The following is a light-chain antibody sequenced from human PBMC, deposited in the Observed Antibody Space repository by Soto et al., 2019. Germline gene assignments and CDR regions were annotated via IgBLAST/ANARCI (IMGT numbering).Light chain of an antibody. CDR1: TSDVGSYSL. CDR2: EDS. Sequence: SVLTQPASLSGAPGQSITMSCTGTTSDVGSYSLLSWYQQHPGKAPKLMIYEDSKRPSGVSNRFSGSKSGNTASLTISGLQAEDEADYYCYSYAGSSIYVFGTGTKVTVL. J-gene: IGLJ1*01. V-gene: IGLV2-23*01. CDR3: YSYAGSSIYV.